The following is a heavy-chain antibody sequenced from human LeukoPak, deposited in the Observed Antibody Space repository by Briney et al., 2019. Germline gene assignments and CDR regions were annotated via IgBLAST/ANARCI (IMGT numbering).Heavy chain of an antibody. D-gene: IGHD3-10*01. CDR3: AREYYYGSGSYNFGFDP. Sequence: SETLSLTCTVSGGSISSYYWSWIRQPPGKGLEWIGYIYYSGSTNYNPSLKGRVTISVDTSKNQFSLKLSSVTAADTAVYYCAREYYYGSGSYNFGFDPWGQGTLVTVSS. V-gene: IGHV4-59*01. CDR2: IYYSGST. CDR1: GGSISSYY. J-gene: IGHJ5*02.